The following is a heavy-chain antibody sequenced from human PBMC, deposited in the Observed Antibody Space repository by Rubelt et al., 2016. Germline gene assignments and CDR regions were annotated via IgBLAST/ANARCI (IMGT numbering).Heavy chain of an antibody. Sequence: EVQLVESGGVLIQPGGSLRLSCAASGFTFSIYNMDWVRQAPGKGLEWVSYISSSSSTIYYADSLKGRFTISRDNAKNSLYLQMNNLRAEDTAVYYCATAYGGDYWGQGTLVTVSS. D-gene: IGHD4-17*01. CDR1: GFTFSIYN. J-gene: IGHJ4*02. V-gene: IGHV3-48*04. CDR3: ATAYGGDY. CDR2: ISSSSSTI.